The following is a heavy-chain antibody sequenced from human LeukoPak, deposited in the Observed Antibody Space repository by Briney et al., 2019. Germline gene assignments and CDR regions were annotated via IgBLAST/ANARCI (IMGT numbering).Heavy chain of an antibody. CDR1: GYTFTGYY. CDR2: INPNSGGT. CDR3: ARDPAPNGDGYNL. Sequence: ASVKVSCKASGYTFTGYYMHWVRQAPGQGLEWMGWINPNSGGTNYAQKFQGRVTMTRDTSISTAYMELSRLRSDDTAVYYCARDPAPNGDGYNLWGQVTLVTVSS. D-gene: IGHD5-12*01. V-gene: IGHV1-2*02. J-gene: IGHJ4*02.